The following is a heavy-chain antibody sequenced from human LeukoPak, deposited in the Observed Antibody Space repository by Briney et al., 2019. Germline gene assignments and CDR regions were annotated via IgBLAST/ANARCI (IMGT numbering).Heavy chain of an antibody. CDR1: GFTFSSYS. CDR2: ISSSSSYI. D-gene: IGHD1-26*01. J-gene: IGHJ4*02. Sequence: GGSLRLSCAASGFTFSSYSMNWVRQVPGKGLEWVSSISSSSSYIYYANSVKGRFTISRDNAKNSLYLQMNSLRAEDTAVYYCATLGASGSYSGYWGQGTLVTVSS. CDR3: ATLGASGSYSGY. V-gene: IGHV3-21*01.